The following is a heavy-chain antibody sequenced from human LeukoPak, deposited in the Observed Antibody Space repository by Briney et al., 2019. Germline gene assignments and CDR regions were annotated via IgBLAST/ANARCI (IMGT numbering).Heavy chain of an antibody. V-gene: IGHV3-30*07. CDR2: ISYDGSNK. D-gene: IGHD6-19*01. J-gene: IGHJ4*02. Sequence: LSGGSLRLSCAASGFTFSSYAMHWVRQAPGKGLEWVAVISYDGSNKYYADSVKGRFTISRDNSKNTLYLQMNSLRDDDTALYYCAKTTTGYSSGRYPGWPVDYWGQGTLVTVSS. CDR3: AKTTTGYSSGRYPGWPVDY. CDR1: GFTFSSYA.